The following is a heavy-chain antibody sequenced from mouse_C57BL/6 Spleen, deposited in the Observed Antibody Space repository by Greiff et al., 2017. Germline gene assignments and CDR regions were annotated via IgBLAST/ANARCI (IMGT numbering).Heavy chain of an antibody. V-gene: IGHV3-6*01. J-gene: IGHJ4*01. CDR2: ISYDGSN. D-gene: IGHD4-1*01. Sequence: EVQLVESGPGLVKPSQSLSLTCSVTGYSITSGYYWNWIRQFPGNQLEWMGYISYDGSNNYNPSLKNRISITRDTSKNKFFLKLNSVTTEDTATYCCAREGTGAGGYAMDYWGQGTSVTVSS. CDR1: GYSITSGYY. CDR3: AREGTGAGGYAMDY.